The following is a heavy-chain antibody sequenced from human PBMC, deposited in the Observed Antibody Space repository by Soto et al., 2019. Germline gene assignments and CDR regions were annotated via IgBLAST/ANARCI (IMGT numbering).Heavy chain of an antibody. Sequence: PGPPVKVSCKASGYTFTSYGISWVRQAPGQGLEWMGWISAYNGNTNYAQKLQGRVTMTTDTSTSTAYMELRSLRSDDTAVYYCARVKAYLPIAAAGTEDAFDIWGQGTMVTVSS. V-gene: IGHV1-18*04. CDR3: ARVKAYLPIAAAGTEDAFDI. D-gene: IGHD6-13*01. J-gene: IGHJ3*02. CDR1: GYTFTSYG. CDR2: ISAYNGNT.